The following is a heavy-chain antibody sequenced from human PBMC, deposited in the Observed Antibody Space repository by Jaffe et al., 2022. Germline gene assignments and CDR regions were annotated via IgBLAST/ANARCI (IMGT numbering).Heavy chain of an antibody. CDR1: GYSFTSYW. J-gene: IGHJ4*02. D-gene: IGHD3-10*01. Sequence: EVQLVQSGAEVKKPGESLKISCKGSGYSFTSYWIGWVRQMPGKGLEWMGIIYPGDSDTRYSPSFQGQVTISADKSISTAYLQWSSLKASDTAMYYCARRGLITMVQGVIAGMLEDGYYFDYWGQGTLVTVSS. CDR3: ARRGLITMVQGVIAGMLEDGYYFDY. V-gene: IGHV5-51*03. CDR2: IYPGDSDT.